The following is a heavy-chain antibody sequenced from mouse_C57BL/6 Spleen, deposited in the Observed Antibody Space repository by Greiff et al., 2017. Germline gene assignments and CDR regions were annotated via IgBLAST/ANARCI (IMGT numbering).Heavy chain of an antibody. D-gene: IGHD1-1*01. CDR1: GYAFTNYL. CDR3: AREGDTTVVANAMDY. Sequence: QVQLQQSGAELVRPGTSVKVSCKASGYAFTNYLIEWVKQRPGQGLEWIGVLNPGSGGTNYNEKFKGKATLTADKSSSTAYMQLSSLTSEDSAVYFCAREGDTTVVANAMDYWGQGTSVTVSS. V-gene: IGHV1-54*01. J-gene: IGHJ4*01. CDR2: LNPGSGGT.